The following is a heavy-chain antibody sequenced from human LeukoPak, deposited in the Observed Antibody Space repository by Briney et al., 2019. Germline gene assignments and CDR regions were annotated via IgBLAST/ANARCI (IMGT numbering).Heavy chain of an antibody. CDR1: GFAFSRYY. Sequence: GGSLRLSCAASGFAFSRYYMHWVRQAPGKGLVWVSRINSDGSSTTYADSVKGRFTISRDNAKNTLYLQMNSLKVEDTAVYYCTRVFVGDEYSSSGYWGQGTLVTVSS. V-gene: IGHV3-74*01. D-gene: IGHD6-13*01. CDR2: INSDGSST. CDR3: TRVFVGDEYSSSGY. J-gene: IGHJ4*02.